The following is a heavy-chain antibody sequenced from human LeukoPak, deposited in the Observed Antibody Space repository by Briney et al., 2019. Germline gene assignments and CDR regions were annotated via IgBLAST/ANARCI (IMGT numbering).Heavy chain of an antibody. D-gene: IGHD3-22*01. CDR1: GYSISSGYY. J-gene: IGHJ4*02. V-gene: IGHV4-61*01. Sequence: SETLSLTCSVSGYSISSGYYWRWIRQPPGKGLEWIGYIYYSGSTNYNPSLKIRVTISVATSKNQFSLKLRSVTAADTAVYECARINYYDSSGYPGDFDYRGQGTLVTVSS. CDR3: ARINYYDSSGYPGDFDY. CDR2: IYYSGST.